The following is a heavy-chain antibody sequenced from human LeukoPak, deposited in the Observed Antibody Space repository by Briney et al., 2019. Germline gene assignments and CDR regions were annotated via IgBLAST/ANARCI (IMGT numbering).Heavy chain of an antibody. CDR3: ARDGYYGSGETYYYYGMDV. CDR2: ISSSGSTI. V-gene: IGHV3-11*01. J-gene: IGHJ6*02. CDR1: GFTFSDYY. Sequence: GGPLRLSCAASGFTFSDYYMSWIHQAPGKGLEWVSYISSSGSTIYYADSVKGRFTISRDNAKNSLYLQMNSLRAEDTAVYYCARDGYYGSGETYYYYGMDVWGQGTTVTVSS. D-gene: IGHD3-10*01.